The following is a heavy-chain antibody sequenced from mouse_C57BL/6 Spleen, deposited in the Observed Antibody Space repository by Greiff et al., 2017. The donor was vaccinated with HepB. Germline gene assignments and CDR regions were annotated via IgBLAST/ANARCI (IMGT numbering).Heavy chain of an antibody. CDR1: GFTFSNYW. J-gene: IGHJ2*01. CDR2: IRLKSDNYAT. D-gene: IGHD1-1*01. V-gene: IGHV6-3*01. Sequence: EVQLVESGGGLVQPGGSMKLSCVASGFTFSNYWMNWVRQSPEKGLEWVAQIRLKSDNYATHYAESVKGRFTISRDDSKSSVYLQMNNLRAEDTGIYYCTVGYYGSSYTDYWGQGTTLTVSS. CDR3: TVGYYGSSYTDY.